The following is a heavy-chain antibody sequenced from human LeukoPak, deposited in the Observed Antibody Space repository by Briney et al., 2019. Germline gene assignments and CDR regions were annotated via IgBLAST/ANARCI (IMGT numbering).Heavy chain of an antibody. D-gene: IGHD6-13*01. CDR3: ARHEDPISSWYES. J-gene: IGHJ5*02. V-gene: IGHV5-51*01. Sequence: GASLQISCKASGYKFSNYWICWGRQMPGGGLEWMGAIYPDDSDTRYSPSFRGQVTMSADRSINTAYLQWRSLKASDSAMYYCARHEDPISSWYESWGQGTLVTVSS. CDR1: GYKFSNYW. CDR2: IYPDDSDT.